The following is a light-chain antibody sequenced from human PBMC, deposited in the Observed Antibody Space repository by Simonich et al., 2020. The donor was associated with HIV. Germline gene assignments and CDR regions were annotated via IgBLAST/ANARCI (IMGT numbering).Light chain of an antibody. CDR3: HQYNNWPLF. CDR2: GAS. Sequence: EIVMTQSPATLSVSPGERATLSCRASQSVSTNLAWYQQKPGQAPRLLIYGASTRAPGFPARFSGSGSGTEFTLTISSVQSEDFVVYYCHQYNNWPLFFGQGTKLEIK. CDR1: QSVSTN. J-gene: IGKJ2*01. V-gene: IGKV3-15*01.